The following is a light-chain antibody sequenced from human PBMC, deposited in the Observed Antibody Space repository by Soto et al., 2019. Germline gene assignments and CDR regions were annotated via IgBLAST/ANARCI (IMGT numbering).Light chain of an antibody. J-gene: IGLJ1*01. V-gene: IGLV2-11*01. CDR2: DVS. Sequence: QSVLTQPRSVSGSPGQSVTISCTGTSSDVGGYNYVSWYQQHPGKAPKLMIYDVSKRPSGVPDRFSGSKSGNTASLTISGLQAEDEADYYCCSYAGSYTFYVFGTGTQLTV. CDR3: CSYAGSYTFYV. CDR1: SSDVGGYNY.